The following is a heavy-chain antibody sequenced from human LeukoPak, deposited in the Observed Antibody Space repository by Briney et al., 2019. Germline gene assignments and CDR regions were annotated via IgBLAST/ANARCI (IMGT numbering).Heavy chain of an antibody. CDR2: IKQDGSEK. D-gene: IGHD3-10*01. Sequence: GGSLRLSCAASGFTFSTYRMSWVRQAPGKGLEWVANIKQDGSEKHYVDSVKGRFTISRDNAKNSLYPQMSSLRAEDTAVYYCAKWDPMVGGRFDYWGQGTLVTVSS. CDR1: GFTFSTYR. J-gene: IGHJ4*02. CDR3: AKWDPMVGGRFDY. V-gene: IGHV3-7*01.